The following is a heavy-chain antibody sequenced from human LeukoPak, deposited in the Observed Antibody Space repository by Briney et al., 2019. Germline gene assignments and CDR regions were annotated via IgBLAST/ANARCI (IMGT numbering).Heavy chain of an antibody. Sequence: PGGSLRLSCAASGSTFSSYAMSWVRQAPGKGLEWVSAISGSGGSTYYADSVKGRFTISRDNSKNTLYLQMNSLRAEDTAVYYCAKSPSMIVVVITPADYWGRGTLVTVSS. CDR3: AKSPSMIVVVITPADY. CDR2: ISGSGGST. J-gene: IGHJ4*02. V-gene: IGHV3-23*01. D-gene: IGHD3-22*01. CDR1: GSTFSSYA.